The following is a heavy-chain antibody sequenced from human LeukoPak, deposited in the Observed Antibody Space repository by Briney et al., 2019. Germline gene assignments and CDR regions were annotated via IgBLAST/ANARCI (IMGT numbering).Heavy chain of an antibody. CDR2: ISSGSSTI. CDR3: ARDARGYTSGYTFDI. Sequence: GGSLRLSCAASGFTFSNYRMNWVRQAPGEGLEWVSYISSGSSTIYYADSVKGRFTISRDNAKNSLYLQMNSLRDEDTAVYYCARDARGYTSGYTFDIWGQGTMVTVSS. V-gene: IGHV3-48*02. CDR1: GFTFSNYR. D-gene: IGHD5-18*01. J-gene: IGHJ3*02.